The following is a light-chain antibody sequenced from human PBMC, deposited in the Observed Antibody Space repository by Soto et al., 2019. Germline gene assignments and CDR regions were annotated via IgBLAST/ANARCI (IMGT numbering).Light chain of an antibody. Sequence: QSVLTQPPSVSGAPGQRVTISCTGSSSNIGAGYDVQWYQQLPGTAPKLLIYGNMNRPSGVPDRFSGSKSGTSASLAITGLQAEDEADYYCSSYTSSSTLYVFGTGTKVTVL. CDR3: SSYTSSSTLYV. J-gene: IGLJ1*01. CDR2: GNM. V-gene: IGLV1-40*01. CDR1: SSNIGAGYD.